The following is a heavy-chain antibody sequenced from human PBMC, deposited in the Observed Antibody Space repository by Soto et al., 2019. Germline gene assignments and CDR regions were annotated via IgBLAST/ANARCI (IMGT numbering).Heavy chain of an antibody. CDR3: TKYNYGSGSYYVDYYYGMDV. D-gene: IGHD3-10*01. CDR2: ISGSGGST. Sequence: GGSLRLSCAASGFTFSSYAMSWVRQAPGKGLEWVSAISGSGGSTYYADSVKGRFTISRDNSKNTLYLQMNSLRAEDKSGYYFTKYNYGSGSYYVDYYYGMDVWGQGTTVTVSS. V-gene: IGHV3-23*01. CDR1: GFTFSSYA. J-gene: IGHJ6*02.